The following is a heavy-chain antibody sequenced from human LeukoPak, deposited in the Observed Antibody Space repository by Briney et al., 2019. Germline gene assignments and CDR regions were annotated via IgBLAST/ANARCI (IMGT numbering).Heavy chain of an antibody. Sequence: GASVKVSCKASGYTFTGYYMHWVRQAPGQGLEWMGWINPNSGGTNYAQKFQGRVTMTRDTSTSTAYMGLSRLRSDDTAVYYCARHMYYYENTGYYSNPFDYWGQGTLVTVSS. D-gene: IGHD3-22*01. V-gene: IGHV1-2*02. CDR1: GYTFTGYY. CDR3: ARHMYYYENTGYYSNPFDY. CDR2: INPNSGGT. J-gene: IGHJ4*02.